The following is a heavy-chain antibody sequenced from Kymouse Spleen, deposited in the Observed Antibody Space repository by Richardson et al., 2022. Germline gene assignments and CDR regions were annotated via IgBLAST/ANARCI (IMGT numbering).Heavy chain of an antibody. V-gene: IGHV4-31*03. CDR1: GGSISSGGYY. D-gene: IGHD3-10*01. CDR3: ARQGTMVRGVGIGYYYYGMDV. J-gene: IGHJ6*02. Sequence: QVQLQESGPGLVKPSQTLSLTCTVSGGSISSGGYYWSWIRQHPGKGLEWIGYIYYSGSTYYNPSLKSRVTISVDTSKNQFSLKLSSVTAADTAVYYCARQGTMVRGVGIGYYYYGMDVWGQGTTVTVSS. CDR2: IYYSGST.